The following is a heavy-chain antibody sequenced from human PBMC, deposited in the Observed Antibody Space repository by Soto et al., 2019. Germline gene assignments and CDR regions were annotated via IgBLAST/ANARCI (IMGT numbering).Heavy chain of an antibody. J-gene: IGHJ5*02. CDR3: AREVAAAGSEYNWFDP. V-gene: IGHV1-46*01. CDR2: INPSGGST. D-gene: IGHD6-13*01. CDR1: GYTFTSYY. Sequence: WASVKVSCKASGYTFTSYYMHWVRQAPGQGLEWMGIINPSGGSTSYAQKFQGRVTMTRDTSTSTVYMELSSLRSEDTAVYYCAREVAAAGSEYNWFDPWGQGTLATVSS.